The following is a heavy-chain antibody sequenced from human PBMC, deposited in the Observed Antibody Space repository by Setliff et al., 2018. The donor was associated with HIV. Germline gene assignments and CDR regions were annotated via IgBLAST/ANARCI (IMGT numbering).Heavy chain of an antibody. CDR2: IYYIGNT. CDR1: GGSISGGGYY. V-gene: IGHV4-31*03. J-gene: IGHJ3*02. Sequence: TLSLTCTVSGGSISGGGYYWSWIRQHPGKGLDWIGNIYYIGNTDYNPSLKSRVTISIDTSKNQFSLKLSSVTAADTAIYYCARVPRITTLRNAFDIWGQGTMVTVS. CDR3: ARVPRITTLRNAFDI. D-gene: IGHD3-10*01.